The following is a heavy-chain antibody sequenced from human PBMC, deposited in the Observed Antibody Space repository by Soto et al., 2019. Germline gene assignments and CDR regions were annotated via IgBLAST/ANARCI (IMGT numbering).Heavy chain of an antibody. CDR1: GYTFSSYD. Sequence: QAQLVQSGAEVKKPGASVKVSCKASGYTFSSYDVTWVRQAAGQGLEWIGWMSPNSANTGYAQKFQGRVTMTSNPSISTAYMELSSLGYDDTAVYYCARHHTDFWSGYPDYWGQGTLVIVSS. D-gene: IGHD3-3*01. CDR3: ARHHTDFWSGYPDY. J-gene: IGHJ4*02. CDR2: MSPNSANT. V-gene: IGHV1-8*01.